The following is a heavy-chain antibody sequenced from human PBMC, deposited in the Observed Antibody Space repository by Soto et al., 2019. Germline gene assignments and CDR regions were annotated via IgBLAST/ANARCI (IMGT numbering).Heavy chain of an antibody. J-gene: IGHJ4*02. CDR1: GGSISSYY. CDR2: IYTSGST. Sequence: NPSETLSLTCTVSGGSISSYYWSWIRQPAGKGLEWIGRIYTSGSTNYNPSLKSRVTMSVDTSKNQFSLKLSSVTAADTAVYYCARGPRGYSYGYGYYFDYWGQGTLVTVSS. CDR3: ARGPRGYSYGYGYYFDY. D-gene: IGHD5-18*01. V-gene: IGHV4-4*07.